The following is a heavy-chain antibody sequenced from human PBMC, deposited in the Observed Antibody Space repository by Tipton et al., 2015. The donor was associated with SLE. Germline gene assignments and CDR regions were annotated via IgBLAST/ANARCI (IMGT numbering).Heavy chain of an antibody. CDR2: VYYSGIT. CDR3: ARQTATGPYNYYFDAMDV. J-gene: IGHJ6*02. Sequence: WVRQAPGKGLEWIGIVYYSGITYYNPSLQSRISMSVDTSKNQFSLKLNSVTAADSAVFFCARQTATGPYNYYFDAMDVWGQGTTVAVSS. D-gene: IGHD1-1*01. V-gene: IGHV4-39*07.